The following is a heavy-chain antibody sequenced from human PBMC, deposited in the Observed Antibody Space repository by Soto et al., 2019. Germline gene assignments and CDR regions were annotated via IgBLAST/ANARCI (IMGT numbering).Heavy chain of an antibody. CDR3: AKDRSVRRWLFGGSSDFDY. CDR2: ISGSGGST. Sequence: PGGSLRLSCAASGFTFSSYAMSWVRQAPGKGLEWVSAISGSGGSTYYADSVKGRFTISRDNSKNTLYLQRNSLRAEDTAVYYCAKDRSVRRWLFGGSSDFDYWGQGTLVTVSS. D-gene: IGHD1-26*01. V-gene: IGHV3-23*01. J-gene: IGHJ4*02. CDR1: GFTFSSYA.